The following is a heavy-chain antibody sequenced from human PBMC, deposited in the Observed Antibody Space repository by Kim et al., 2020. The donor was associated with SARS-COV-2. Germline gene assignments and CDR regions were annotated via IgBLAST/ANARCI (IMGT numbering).Heavy chain of an antibody. CDR1: GFTFDDYA. V-gene: IGHV3-43D*03. Sequence: GGSLRLSCAASGFTFDDYAMHWVRQAPGKGLEWVSLISWDGGSTYYADSVKGRFTISRDNSKNSLYLQMNSLRAEDTALYYCAKVYYDSSGYYEGAFDIWGQGTRVTVSS. CDR2: ISWDGGST. D-gene: IGHD3-22*01. CDR3: AKVYYDSSGYYEGAFDI. J-gene: IGHJ3*02.